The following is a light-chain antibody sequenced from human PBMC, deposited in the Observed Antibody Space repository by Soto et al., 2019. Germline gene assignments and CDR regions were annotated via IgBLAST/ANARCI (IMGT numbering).Light chain of an antibody. V-gene: IGLV1-47*01. J-gene: IGLJ2*01. CDR3: AAWDDSLSADVV. Sequence: QSVLTQPPSASGTPGQRVTISCSGSSSNIGSNYVYWYQQLPGTAPKLLIYRNNQRPSGVPDRFSGSKSGTSASLAISGLRSEDEADYYWAAWDDSLSADVVFGGGTKLTVL. CDR1: SSNIGSNY. CDR2: RNN.